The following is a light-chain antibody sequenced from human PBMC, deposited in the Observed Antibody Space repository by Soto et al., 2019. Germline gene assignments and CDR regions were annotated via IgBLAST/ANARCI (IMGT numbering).Light chain of an antibody. CDR2: DVN. CDR1: SSDIGGYDY. Sequence: QSALTQPASVSGSPGQSITLSCTGTSSDIGGYDYVSWYQRHPGKAPKLIIYDVNNRPSGVSNRFSGSKSGNTASLTISGLQAEDEADYYCTSYASGSSHVVFGGGTKVIVL. V-gene: IGLV2-14*01. J-gene: IGLJ2*01. CDR3: TSYASGSSHVV.